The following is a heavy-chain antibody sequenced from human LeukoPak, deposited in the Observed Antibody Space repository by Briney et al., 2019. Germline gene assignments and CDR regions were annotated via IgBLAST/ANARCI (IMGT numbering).Heavy chain of an antibody. D-gene: IGHD2-2*01. CDR2: IYFSGST. Sequence: SETLSLTCTVSGDSISSANYYWGWVRQPPGKGLEWIGSIYFSGSTYYNPSLKSRVTISVETSKVQFSLKLSSVTAADTAVYYYARDSCNSTSCRKKFDNWGQGTLVTVSS. CDR1: GDSISSANYY. CDR3: ARDSCNSTSCRKKFDN. V-gene: IGHV4-39*07. J-gene: IGHJ4*02.